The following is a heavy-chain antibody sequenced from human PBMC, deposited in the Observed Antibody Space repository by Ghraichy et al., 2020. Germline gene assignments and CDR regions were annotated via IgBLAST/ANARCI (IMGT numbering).Heavy chain of an antibody. J-gene: IGHJ5*02. CDR1: GGSFSGYY. CDR2: INHSGST. Sequence: SQTLSLTCAVHGGSFSGYYWSWIRQPPGRGLEWIGEINHSGSTKYNPSLKSRVTISVDTSKNQFSLRLSSVTAADTAVYYCLRVEVGPTNYLDTWGQGTLVTVSS. D-gene: IGHD1-26*01. CDR3: LRVEVGPTNYLDT. V-gene: IGHV4-34*01.